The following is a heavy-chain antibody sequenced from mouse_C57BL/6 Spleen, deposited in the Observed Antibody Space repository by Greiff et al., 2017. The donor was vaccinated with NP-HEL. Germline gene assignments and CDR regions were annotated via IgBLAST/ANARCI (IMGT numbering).Heavy chain of an antibody. J-gene: IGHJ2*01. CDR2: IHPNSGST. V-gene: IGHV1-64*01. CDR1: GYTFTSYW. D-gene: IGHD2-4*01. CDR3: ARENYDYDNY. Sequence: QVQLQQPGAELVKPGASVKLFCKASGYTFTSYWMHWVKQRPGQGLEWIGMIHPNSGSTNYNEKFKSKATLTVDKSSSTAYMQLSSLTSEDSAVYYCARENYDYDNYWGQGTTLTVSS.